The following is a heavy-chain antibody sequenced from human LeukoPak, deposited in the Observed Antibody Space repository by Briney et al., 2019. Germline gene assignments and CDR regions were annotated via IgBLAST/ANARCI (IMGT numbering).Heavy chain of an antibody. Sequence: SETLSLTCTVSGGSISSYYWSWIRQPPGKGLEWIGYIYYSGSTNYNPSLKSRVTISADTSKNQFSLKLSSVTAADTAVYYCARAAYCSSTSCLWFDPWGQGTLVTVSS. V-gene: IGHV4-59*01. CDR3: ARAAYCSSTSCLWFDP. D-gene: IGHD2-2*01. CDR1: GGSISSYY. J-gene: IGHJ5*02. CDR2: IYYSGST.